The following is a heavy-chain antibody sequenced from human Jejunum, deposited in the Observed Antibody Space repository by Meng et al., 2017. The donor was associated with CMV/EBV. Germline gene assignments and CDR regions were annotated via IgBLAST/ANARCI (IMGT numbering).Heavy chain of an antibody. CDR3: AKDLGSSSHAFDY. Sequence: SGFHFDDSTMHWILQFPGKGLEWVSLIDLDGGGTYYADSVKGRFTISRDNSKNSLYLQMNNLRSEDTAFYYCAKDLGSSSHAFDYWGQGTLVTVSS. CDR1: GFHFDDST. D-gene: IGHD6-6*01. J-gene: IGHJ4*02. CDR2: IDLDGGGT. V-gene: IGHV3-43*01.